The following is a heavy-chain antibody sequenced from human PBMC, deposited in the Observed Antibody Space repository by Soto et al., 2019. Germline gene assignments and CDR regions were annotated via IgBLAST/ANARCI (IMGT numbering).Heavy chain of an antibody. V-gene: IGHV1-18*03. CDR1: GYTFTSYG. CDR3: ASNYCDYGLFDSYCGRDV. Sequence: QVQLVQSGAEVKKPGASVKVSCKASGYTFTSYGISWVRQAPGQGLEWMGWISEYNGNTNYAQKLKVRVTMTTDTAPSRSYSELRSRRSDGMSEDYCASNYCDYGLFDSYCGRDVWWQATTFTVSS. D-gene: IGHD4-17*01. CDR2: ISEYNGNT. J-gene: IGHJ6*01.